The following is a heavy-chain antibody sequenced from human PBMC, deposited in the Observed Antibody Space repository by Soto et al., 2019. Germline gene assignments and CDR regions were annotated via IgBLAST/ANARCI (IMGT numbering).Heavy chain of an antibody. J-gene: IGHJ6*02. CDR3: ARTPVVTTVTPYGMDV. Sequence: QVQLQESGPGLVKPSQTLSLTCTVSGGSISSGGYYWSWIRQHPGKGLEWIGYIYYSGSTYYNPSLKSRVTISVDTSKNQFSLKLSSVTAADTAVYYCARTPVVTTVTPYGMDVWGQGTTVTVSS. V-gene: IGHV4-31*03. D-gene: IGHD4-17*01. CDR1: GGSISSGGYY. CDR2: IYYSGST.